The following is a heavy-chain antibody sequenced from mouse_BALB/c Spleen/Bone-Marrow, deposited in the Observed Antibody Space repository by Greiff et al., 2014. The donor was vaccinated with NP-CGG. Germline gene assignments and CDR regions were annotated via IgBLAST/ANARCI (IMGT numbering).Heavy chain of an antibody. CDR2: IDPANGNT. Sequence: VQLQQSGAELVKPGASVKLSCTASGFNIKDTYMHWVKQRPEQGLEWIGRIDPANGNTKYDPKFQGKATITADTSSNTAYLQLSSLTSEDTAVYYCASYYYGSYGFAYWGQGTLVPVSA. CDR3: ASYYYGSYGFAY. J-gene: IGHJ3*01. V-gene: IGHV14-3*02. CDR1: GFNIKDTY. D-gene: IGHD1-1*01.